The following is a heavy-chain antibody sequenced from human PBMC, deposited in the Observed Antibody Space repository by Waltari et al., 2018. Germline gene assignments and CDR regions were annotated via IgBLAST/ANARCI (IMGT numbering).Heavy chain of an antibody. CDR3: ARETEWLERTFDY. CDR2: INPNSGGT. V-gene: IGHV1-2*06. Sequence: QVQLVQSGAEVKKPGASVKVSCKASGYTFTGYYMHWVRQAPGQGLEWMGRINPNSGGTNYAQKFQGRVTMTRDTSISTAYMELSRLRPDDTAVYYCARETEWLERTFDYWGQGTLVTVSS. J-gene: IGHJ4*02. CDR1: GYTFTGYY. D-gene: IGHD6-19*01.